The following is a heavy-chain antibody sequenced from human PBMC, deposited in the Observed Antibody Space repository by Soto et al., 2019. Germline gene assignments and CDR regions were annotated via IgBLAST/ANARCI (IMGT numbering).Heavy chain of an antibody. V-gene: IGHV3-64*01. Sequence: EVQLAESGGGMVQPGGSLRLSCVASGFTFSSYDMHWVRQAPGKGLEYVSSISSNGGNTYYGNSVKGRFTISRDNSKKTLYLQMGSLRAEDMAVYYCVRRVSGNYDYWGQGTLVTVSS. D-gene: IGHD1-7*01. J-gene: IGHJ4*02. CDR3: VRRVSGNYDY. CDR1: GFTFSSYD. CDR2: ISSNGGNT.